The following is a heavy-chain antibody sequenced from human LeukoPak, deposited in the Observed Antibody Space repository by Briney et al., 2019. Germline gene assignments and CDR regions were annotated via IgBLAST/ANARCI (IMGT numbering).Heavy chain of an antibody. CDR1: GFTFSRHG. D-gene: IGHD3-22*01. CDR2: TSNDGSRK. J-gene: IGHJ4*02. CDR3: ANSVVAGSGGFDY. V-gene: IGHV3-30*18. Sequence: PGGSLRLSCAPSGFTFSRHGMHWVRQAPGKGLEWVAITSNDGSRKYYAHSVEGRFTISRDNAKNSLYLQMNSLRAEDTAVYYCANSVVAGSGGFDYWGQGTLVTVSS.